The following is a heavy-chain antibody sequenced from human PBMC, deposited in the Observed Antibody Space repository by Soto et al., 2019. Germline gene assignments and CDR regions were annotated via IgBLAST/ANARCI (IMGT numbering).Heavy chain of an antibody. J-gene: IGHJ4*02. V-gene: IGHV5-51*01. CDR3: ARRLKTGVYYFDY. Sequence: GESLKISCKGSGYSFTSYWIGWVRQMPGKGLEWMGIIYPGDSDTRYSPSFQGQVTISADKSISTAYLQWSSLNASYTAMYYCARRLKTGVYYFDYWGQGTLVTVSS. CDR1: GYSFTSYW. CDR2: IYPGDSDT. D-gene: IGHD7-27*01.